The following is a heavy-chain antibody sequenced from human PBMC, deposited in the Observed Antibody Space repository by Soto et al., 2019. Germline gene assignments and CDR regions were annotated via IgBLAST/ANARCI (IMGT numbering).Heavy chain of an antibody. D-gene: IGHD3-9*01. CDR2: ISGSGGST. CDR3: AKDMRSKGSYFDWLLSDNYFDY. Sequence: GGSLRLSCAASGFTFSSYAMSWVRQAPGKGLEWVSAISGSGGSTYYADSVKGRFTISRDNSKNTLYLQMNSLRAEDTAVYYCAKDMRSKGSYFDWLLSDNYFDYWGQGTLVTVSS. CDR1: GFTFSSYA. V-gene: IGHV3-23*01. J-gene: IGHJ4*02.